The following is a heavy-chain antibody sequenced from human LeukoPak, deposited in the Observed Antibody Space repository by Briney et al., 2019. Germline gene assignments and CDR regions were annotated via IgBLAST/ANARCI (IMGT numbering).Heavy chain of an antibody. Sequence: NPGGSLRLSCAASGFTFSYYSMNWVRQAPGKGLEWVSSISSSSSYIYYADSVKGRFTISRDNAKNSLHLQMNSLRAEDTAVYYCASLPEYSSSDGPYFDYWGQGTLVTVSS. CDR3: ASLPEYSSSDGPYFDY. CDR1: GFTFSYYS. D-gene: IGHD6-6*01. J-gene: IGHJ4*02. CDR2: ISSSSSYI. V-gene: IGHV3-21*01.